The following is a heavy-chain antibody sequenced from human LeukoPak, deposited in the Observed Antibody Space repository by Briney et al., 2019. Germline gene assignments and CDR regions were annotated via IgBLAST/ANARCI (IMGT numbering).Heavy chain of an antibody. CDR2: ISAYNGNT. J-gene: IGHJ4*02. Sequence: GASVKVSCKASGYTFTSYGISWVRQAPGQGLEWMGWISAYNGNTNYAQKLQGRVTMTTDTSTSTAYMELRSLRSDDTAVYYCARELQGAARRGTFDYWGQGTLVTVSS. CDR1: GYTFTSYG. V-gene: IGHV1-18*01. CDR3: ARELQGAARRGTFDY. D-gene: IGHD6-6*01.